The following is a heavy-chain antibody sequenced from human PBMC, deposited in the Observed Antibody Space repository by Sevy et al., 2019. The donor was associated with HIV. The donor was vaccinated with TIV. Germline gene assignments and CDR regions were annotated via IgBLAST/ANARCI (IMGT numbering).Heavy chain of an antibody. CDR3: ARESSHDFWSGYWGYLDY. CDR2: IWYDESNI. J-gene: IGHJ4*02. Sequence: GGSLRLSCAASGFTFSSHGMHWVRQAPGKGPEWVAVIWYDESNIYYADSAKGRFTISRDNSKNKLYLQRYSLRPEDTAVYYCARESSHDFWSGYWGYLDYWGQGTLVTVSS. V-gene: IGHV3-33*01. CDR1: GFTFSSHG. D-gene: IGHD3-3*01.